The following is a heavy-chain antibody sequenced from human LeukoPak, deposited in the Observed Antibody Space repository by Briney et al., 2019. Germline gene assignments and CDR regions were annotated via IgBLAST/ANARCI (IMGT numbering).Heavy chain of an antibody. Sequence: GESLKISCKGSGYIFTSYWIAWVRQMAGKGLERMGIIYPGDSDTRYSPSFQGQVTISADKSISTAYLQWSSLKASDTAMYYCARRSGSFQGDYNFDYWGQGTLVTVSS. CDR1: GYIFTSYW. CDR3: ARRSGSFQGDYNFDY. V-gene: IGHV5-51*01. J-gene: IGHJ4*02. CDR2: IYPGDSDT. D-gene: IGHD1-26*01.